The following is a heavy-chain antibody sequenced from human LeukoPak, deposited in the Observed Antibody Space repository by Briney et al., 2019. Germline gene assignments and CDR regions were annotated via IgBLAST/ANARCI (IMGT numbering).Heavy chain of an antibody. CDR3: ARDPPASNGVSYELSWFDP. CDR2: INPNSGGT. Sequence: ASVKVSCKSSGYTFTGYYMHWVRQAPGQGLEWMGWINPNSGGTNYAQKFQGRVTMTRDTSISTAYMELSRLRSDDTAVYYCARDPPASNGVSYELSWFDPWGQGTLVTVSS. D-gene: IGHD2-8*01. J-gene: IGHJ5*02. CDR1: GYTFTGYY. V-gene: IGHV1-2*02.